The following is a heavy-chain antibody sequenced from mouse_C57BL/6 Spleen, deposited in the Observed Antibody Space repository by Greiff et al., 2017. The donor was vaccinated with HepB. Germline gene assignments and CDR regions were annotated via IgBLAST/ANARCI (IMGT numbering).Heavy chain of an antibody. CDR3: ARIYDGYYAFDY. Sequence: VQLQQSGPELVKPGASVKISCKASGYTFTDYYMNWVKQSHGKSLEWIGDINPNNGGTSYNQKFKGKATLTVDKSSSTAYMELRSLTSEDSAVYYCARIYDGYYAFDYWGQGTTLTVSS. CDR2: INPNNGGT. J-gene: IGHJ2*01. V-gene: IGHV1-26*01. CDR1: GYTFTDYY. D-gene: IGHD2-3*01.